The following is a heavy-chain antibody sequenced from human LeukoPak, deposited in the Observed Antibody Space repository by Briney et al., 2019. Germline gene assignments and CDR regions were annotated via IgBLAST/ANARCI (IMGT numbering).Heavy chain of an antibody. CDR1: GGSFSGYY. Sequence: SSETLSLTCAVYGGSFSGYYWSWIRQPPGKGLEWIGEINHSGSTNYNPSLKSRVTISLDTSKNQFSLKLSSVTAADTAVYYCAGHRPRNTVDFWGQGTLVTVSS. CDR2: INHSGST. J-gene: IGHJ4*02. CDR3: AGHRPRNTVDF. D-gene: IGHD2/OR15-2a*01. V-gene: IGHV4-34*01.